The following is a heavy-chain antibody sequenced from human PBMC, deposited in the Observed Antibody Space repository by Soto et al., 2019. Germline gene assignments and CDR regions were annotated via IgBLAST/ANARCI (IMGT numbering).Heavy chain of an antibody. CDR1: GGTFGSES. CDR3: ARDRTDSGYDLGSSSWYANWFDP. J-gene: IGHJ5*02. D-gene: IGHD6-13*01. CDR2: IIPIFGTT. V-gene: IGHV1-69*06. Sequence: SVKVSCKAWGGTFGSESITWVLQAPGQVLEWVVRIIPIFGTTNYAQNLQGRVTISADKSTLTSYMELHSLTSDDTALYYCARDRTDSGYDLGSSSWYANWFDPWGQGTLVTVSS.